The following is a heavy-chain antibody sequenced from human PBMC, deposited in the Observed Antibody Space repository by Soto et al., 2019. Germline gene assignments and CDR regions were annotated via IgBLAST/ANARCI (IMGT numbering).Heavy chain of an antibody. CDR1: GGSISSDGYY. CDR2: IYHSGIT. CDR3: AFRNYIGYCSGVSCYHYFDF. V-gene: IGHV4-31*02. J-gene: IGHJ4*02. D-gene: IGHD2-15*01. Sequence: SETLSLTCSVSGGSISSDGYYWSWIRQHPEKGLEWIAYIYHSGITYYHPSLQSRVNMSIDTSKNQFSLRLSSVTAEDTAVYFCAFRNYIGYCSGVSCYHYFDFWGQGTLVTV.